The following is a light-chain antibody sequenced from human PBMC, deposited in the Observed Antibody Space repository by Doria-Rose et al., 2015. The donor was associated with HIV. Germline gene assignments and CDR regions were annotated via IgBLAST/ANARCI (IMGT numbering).Light chain of an antibody. V-gene: IGKV1-5*03. J-gene: IGKJ1*01. CDR3: QQYNDYPRT. CDR2: KAS. Sequence: WWQQQPAKAPKLLIYKASTLESGVPSRFSGSASGTDFTLTISSLQPDDFATYYCQQYNDYPRTFGQGTRLEVK.